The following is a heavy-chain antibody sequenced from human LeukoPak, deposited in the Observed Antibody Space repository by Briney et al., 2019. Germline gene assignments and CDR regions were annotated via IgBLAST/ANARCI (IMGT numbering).Heavy chain of an antibody. J-gene: IGHJ4*02. V-gene: IGHV4-38-2*02. CDR2: IYYSGST. CDR3: AKSGGYGLIDY. D-gene: IGHD1-26*01. CDR1: GYSISSGYY. Sequence: SETLSLTCTVSGYSISSGYYWGWIRQPPGKGLEWIGNIYYSGSTYYNASLQSRVTISIDTSKNQFSLRLNSVTAADTAMYYCAKSGGYGLIDYWGQGTLVTVSS.